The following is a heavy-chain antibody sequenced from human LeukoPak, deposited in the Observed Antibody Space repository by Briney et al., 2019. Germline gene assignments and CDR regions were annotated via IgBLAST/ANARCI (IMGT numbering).Heavy chain of an antibody. D-gene: IGHD6-19*01. CDR3: ARVDPVAESSDAFVI. Sequence: SETLSLTCAVYGGSFSGYYWSWIRQPPGKGLEWIGEINHSGSTNYNPSLKSRVTISVDTSKNQFSLKLSSVTAADTAVYYCARVDPVAESSDAFVIWGQGTMVTVPS. CDR1: GGSFSGYY. J-gene: IGHJ3*02. V-gene: IGHV4-34*01. CDR2: INHSGST.